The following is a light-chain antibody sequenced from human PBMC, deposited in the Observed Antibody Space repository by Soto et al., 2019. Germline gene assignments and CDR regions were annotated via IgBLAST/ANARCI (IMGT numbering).Light chain of an antibody. CDR2: EVS. V-gene: IGLV2-8*01. CDR1: SSDVGGYNY. Sequence: QSALTQPPSASGSPGQSVTISCTGTSSDVGGYNYVSWYQQHPGKAPKLMIYEVSKRPSGVPDRFSGSKSGNTASLTVSGLRAEDEADYYCSSYAGSNKLLFGGGTKLTVL. CDR3: SSYAGSNKLL. J-gene: IGLJ2*01.